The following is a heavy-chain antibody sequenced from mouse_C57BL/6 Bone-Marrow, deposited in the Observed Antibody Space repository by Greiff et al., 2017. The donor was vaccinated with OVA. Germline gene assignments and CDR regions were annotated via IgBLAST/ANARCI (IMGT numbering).Heavy chain of an antibody. CDR2: IYPGSGST. D-gene: IGHD2-1*01. J-gene: IGHJ4*01. CDR3: ASGNYLYCYAMDY. V-gene: IGHV1-55*01. Sequence: QVQLQQPGAELVKPGASVKMSCKASGYTFTSYWITWVKQRPGQGLEWIGDIYPGSGSTNYNEKFKSKATLTVDTSSSTAYMQLSSLTSEDSAVYYGASGNYLYCYAMDYWGQGTSVTVSA. CDR1: GYTFTSYW.